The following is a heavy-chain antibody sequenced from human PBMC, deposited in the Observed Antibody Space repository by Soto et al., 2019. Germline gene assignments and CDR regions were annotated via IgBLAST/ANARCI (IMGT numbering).Heavy chain of an antibody. CDR3: AKGNYGGKEYYFDY. D-gene: IGHD4-17*01. CDR1: GFTVISDG. Sequence: GGSVTLSSTTAGFTVISDGMSWVQGARGKGLEWVSAISGSGGSTYYADSVKGRFTISRDNSKNTLYLQMNSLRAEDTAVYYCAKGNYGGKEYYFDYWVQGPLATVSS. CDR2: ISGSGGST. J-gene: IGHJ4*02. V-gene: IGHV3-23*01.